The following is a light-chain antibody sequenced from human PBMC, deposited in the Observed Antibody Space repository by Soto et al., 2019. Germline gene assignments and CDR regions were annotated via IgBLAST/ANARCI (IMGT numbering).Light chain of an antibody. V-gene: IGKV4-1*01. CDR2: WAS. CDR3: QQFFTTPLS. CDR1: QSILYRSNGKAY. Sequence: DIVMTQSPDSLSVSRGERATINCKPSQSILYRSNGKAYLAWYQQKPGHPPKLLIYWASTRESGVPDRFSGSGSGTDFTLTISSLQAEDVAVYYCQQFFTTPLSFGGGTRVEI. J-gene: IGKJ4*01.